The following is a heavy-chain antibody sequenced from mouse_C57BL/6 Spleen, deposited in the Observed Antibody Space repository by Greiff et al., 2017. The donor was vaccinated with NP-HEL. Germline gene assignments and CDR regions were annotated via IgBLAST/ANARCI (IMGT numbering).Heavy chain of an antibody. CDR3: ASERLWYYDYFAWFAD. D-gene: IGHD2-4*01. CDR2: INPSNGGT. V-gene: IGHV1-53*01. CDR1: GYTFTSYW. J-gene: IGHJ3*01. Sequence: VQLQQPGTELVKPGASVKLSCKASGYTFTSYWMHWVKQRPGQGLEWIGNINPSNGGTNYNQKFKSKATLTVDKSSSTAYMQLSSLTSEDSAVYEGASERLWYYDYFAWFADRGQGTLVTVSA.